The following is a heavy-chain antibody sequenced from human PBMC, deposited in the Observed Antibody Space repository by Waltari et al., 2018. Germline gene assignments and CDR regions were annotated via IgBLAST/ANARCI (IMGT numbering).Heavy chain of an antibody. Sequence: QVQLVQSGAEVKKPGASVKVSCKASGYTFTGQHMHWVRQPPGQGLEWMGWINPNSGGTNYAQKFQGRVTMTRDTSISTAYMELSRLRSDDTAVYYCARQRGAARPGWFDPWGQGTLVTVSS. J-gene: IGHJ5*02. CDR1: GYTFTGQH. V-gene: IGHV1-2*02. CDR3: ARQRGAARPGWFDP. D-gene: IGHD6-6*01. CDR2: INPNSGGT.